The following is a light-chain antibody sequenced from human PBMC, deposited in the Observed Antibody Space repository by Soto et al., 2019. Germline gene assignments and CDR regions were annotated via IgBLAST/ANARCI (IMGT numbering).Light chain of an antibody. CDR2: DAS. V-gene: IGKV1-33*01. Sequence: DLQMTQSPSSLSASVGDRVTITCQASHDITSYLNWYQHKPGKAPKLQIYDASILEAGVPSRFSGSGSGTDFTFTISSLQPEDVATYYCQKFDYLPIFGPGTTVDFK. J-gene: IGKJ3*01. CDR1: HDITSY. CDR3: QKFDYLPI.